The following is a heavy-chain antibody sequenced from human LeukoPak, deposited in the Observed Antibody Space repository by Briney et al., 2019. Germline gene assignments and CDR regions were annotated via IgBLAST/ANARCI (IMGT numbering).Heavy chain of an antibody. J-gene: IGHJ4*02. V-gene: IGHV4-4*07. CDR2: IYTSGST. CDR3: ARVIRDGYNYYFDY. Sequence: SETLSLTCTVSGGSISSYYWSWIRQPAGKGLEWIGRIYTSGSTNYNPSPKSRVTMSVDTSKNQFSLKLSSVTAADTAVYYCARVIRDGYNYYFDYWGQGTLVTVSS. CDR1: GGSISSYY. D-gene: IGHD5-24*01.